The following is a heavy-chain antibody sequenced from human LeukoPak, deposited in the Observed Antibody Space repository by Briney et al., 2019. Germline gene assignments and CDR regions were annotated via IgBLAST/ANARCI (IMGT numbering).Heavy chain of an antibody. D-gene: IGHD2-15*01. CDR2: INHSGST. J-gene: IGHJ6*02. CDR3: ARNRRLGGKNCSGGSCRTYYYYGMDV. CDR1: GGSFSGYY. V-gene: IGHV4-34*01. Sequence: KPSETLSLTCAVYGGSFSGYYWSWIRQPPGKGLEWIGEINHSGSTNYNPSLKSRVTISVDTYKNQFSLKLSSVTAADTAVYYCARNRRLGGKNCSGGSCRTYYYYGMDVWGQGTTVTVSS.